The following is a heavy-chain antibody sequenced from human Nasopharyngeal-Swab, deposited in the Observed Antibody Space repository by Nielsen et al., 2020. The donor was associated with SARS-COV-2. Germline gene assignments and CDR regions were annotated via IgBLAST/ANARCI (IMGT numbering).Heavy chain of an antibody. CDR2: IIPTAGLA. CDR3: ARDKRIYFDSSGHLDC. Sequence: SVQVSCKASGGTFSSYGISWVRQAPGQGLEWMGRIIPTAGLANYAQQFQGRVTITADTSTSTSYMELSSLRSEDTAVYYCARDKRIYFDSSGHLDCWGQGTLVTVSS. CDR1: GGTFSSYG. D-gene: IGHD3-22*01. J-gene: IGHJ4*02. V-gene: IGHV1-69*04.